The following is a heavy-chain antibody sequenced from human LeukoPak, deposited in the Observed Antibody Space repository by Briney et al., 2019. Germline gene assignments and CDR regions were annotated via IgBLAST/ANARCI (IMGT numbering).Heavy chain of an antibody. J-gene: IGHJ4*02. V-gene: IGHV3-30*18. CDR3: AKEAAAGPFDY. CDR2: ISYDGSNK. D-gene: IGHD6-13*01. CDR1: GFTFSSYG. Sequence: ESGGSLRLSCAASGFTFSSYGMHWVRQAPGKGLEWVAVISYDGSNKYYADSVKGRFTISRDNSKNTLYLQMNSLRAEDTAVYYCAKEAAAGPFDYWGQGTLVTVSS.